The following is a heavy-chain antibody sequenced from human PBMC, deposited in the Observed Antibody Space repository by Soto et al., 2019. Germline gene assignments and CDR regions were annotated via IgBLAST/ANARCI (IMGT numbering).Heavy chain of an antibody. CDR3: ARHLVVAATTYNWFDL. V-gene: IGHV4-39*01. J-gene: IGHJ5*02. D-gene: IGHD2-15*01. CDR2: IFYSGST. CDR1: GGSISSSSYY. Sequence: NPSETLSLTCTVSGGSISSSSYYWGWIRQLPGKGLEWIGSIFYSGSTYYNPSPRSRVTIYIDSSKNQFSLKLSSVTAADTAVYYCARHLVVAATTYNWFDLWGQGTLVTVPS.